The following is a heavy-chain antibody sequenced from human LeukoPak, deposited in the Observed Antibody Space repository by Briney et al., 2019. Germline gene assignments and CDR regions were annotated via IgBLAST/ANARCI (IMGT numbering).Heavy chain of an antibody. J-gene: IGHJ4*02. CDR2: ISSGSANI. CDR3: ARGLAVDEY. CDR1: GFIFSTYT. V-gene: IGHV3-48*04. D-gene: IGHD6-19*01. Sequence: GGSLRLSCAASGFIFSTYTMNWVRQAPGKGLEWISSISSGSANIYYPDPVKGRFTISRDNGKDSLFLQMNSLRGEDTAVYYCARGLAVDEYWGLGTLVTVSS.